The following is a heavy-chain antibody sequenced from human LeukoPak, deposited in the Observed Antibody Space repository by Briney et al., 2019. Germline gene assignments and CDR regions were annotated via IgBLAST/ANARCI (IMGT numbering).Heavy chain of an antibody. D-gene: IGHD2-2*01. Sequence: QPGGSLRPSCAASGFTFSSYAMGWVRPDPGKGLEWVSAISGSGGSTYYADCVKGRFTISRDNSKNTLYLQMNSLRAEDTAVYYCAKVGGEDIVVVPAAMPGAEYFQHWGQGTLVTVSS. J-gene: IGHJ1*01. CDR3: AKVGGEDIVVVPAAMPGAEYFQH. CDR1: GFTFSSYA. V-gene: IGHV3-23*01. CDR2: ISGSGGST.